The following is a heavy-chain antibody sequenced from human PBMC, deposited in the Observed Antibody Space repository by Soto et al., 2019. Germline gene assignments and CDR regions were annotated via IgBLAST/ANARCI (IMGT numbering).Heavy chain of an antibody. CDR1: GYTFINYD. D-gene: IGHD3-16*01. CDR3: ARMASFGTLNWFDP. CDR2: MNPGSGKT. J-gene: IGHJ5*02. Sequence: ASVKVSCKASGYTFINYDISWVRQATGQGLEWMGWMNPGSGKTGYANKFQGRVTMTRDASTSTAHLELSSLTSEDTAVYYCARMASFGTLNWFDPWGQGTLVTVSS. V-gene: IGHV1-8*02.